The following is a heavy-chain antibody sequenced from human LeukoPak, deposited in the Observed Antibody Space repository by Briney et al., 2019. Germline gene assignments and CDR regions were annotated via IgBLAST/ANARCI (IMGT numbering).Heavy chain of an antibody. Sequence: SETLSLTCTVSGGSISSSSYYWGWIRQPPGKGLEWIGSIYYSGSTPYNPSLKSRVTIAVDTSKNQFSLKLSSVTAADTAVYYCATGIGVILTQLDYWGQGTLVTVSS. D-gene: IGHD3-9*01. J-gene: IGHJ4*02. CDR1: GGSISSSSYY. V-gene: IGHV4-39*07. CDR2: IYYSGST. CDR3: ATGIGVILTQLDY.